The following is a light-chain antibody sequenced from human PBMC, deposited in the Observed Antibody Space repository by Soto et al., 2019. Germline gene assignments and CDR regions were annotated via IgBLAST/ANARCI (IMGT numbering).Light chain of an antibody. V-gene: IGKV1-39*01. J-gene: IGKJ5*01. CDR3: QQTYNTPIT. CDR1: QSVGNF. Sequence: DIQMTQSPSSLSASVGDRVTITCRASQSVGNFLNWYQQKPGLPPKYLIYAASNLQSGVPSRFSGSGSGTHFTLTITSLQPEDSATYCCQQTYNTPITFGQGTRLEIK. CDR2: AAS.